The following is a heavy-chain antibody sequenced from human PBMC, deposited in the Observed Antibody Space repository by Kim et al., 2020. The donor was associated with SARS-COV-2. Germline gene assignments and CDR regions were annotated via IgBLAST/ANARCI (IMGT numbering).Heavy chain of an antibody. CDR1: GYTLTELS. V-gene: IGHV1-24*01. Sequence: ASVKVSCKVSGYTLTELSMHWVRQAPGKGLEWMGGFDPEDGETIYAQKFQGRVTMTEDTSTDTAYMELSSLRSEDTAVYYCATSGYYDSSGYYAPVYFQHWGQGTLVTVSS. CDR3: ATSGYYDSSGYYAPVYFQH. CDR2: FDPEDGET. J-gene: IGHJ1*01. D-gene: IGHD3-22*01.